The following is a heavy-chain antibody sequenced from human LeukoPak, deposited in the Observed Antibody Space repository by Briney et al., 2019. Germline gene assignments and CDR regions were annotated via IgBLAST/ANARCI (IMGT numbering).Heavy chain of an antibody. CDR3: AREMGPLRTYYYYYMDV. CDR2: IIPIFGTA. V-gene: IGHV1-69*13. Sequence: SVKVSCKASGGTFSSYAISWVRQAPGQGLEWMGGIIPIFGTANYAQKFQGRVTITADESTSTAYMELSSLRSEDTAVYYCAREMGPLRTYYYYYMDVWGKGTTVTVPS. CDR1: GGTFSSYA. J-gene: IGHJ6*03. D-gene: IGHD4-17*01.